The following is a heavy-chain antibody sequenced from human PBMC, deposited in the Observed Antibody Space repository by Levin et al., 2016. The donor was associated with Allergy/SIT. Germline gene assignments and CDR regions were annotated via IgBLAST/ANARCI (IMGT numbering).Heavy chain of an antibody. V-gene: IGHV5-10-1*01. CDR1: GYSFTSYW. CDR3: ARHYYYGSGSYYSTVDMGEDY. Sequence: KVSCKGSGYSFTSYWISWVRQMPGKGLEWMGRIDPSDSYTNYSPSFQGHVTISADKSISTAYLQWSSLKASDTAMYYCARHYYYGSGSYYSTVDMGEDYWGQGTLVTVSS. CDR2: IDPSDSYT. J-gene: IGHJ4*02. D-gene: IGHD3-10*01.